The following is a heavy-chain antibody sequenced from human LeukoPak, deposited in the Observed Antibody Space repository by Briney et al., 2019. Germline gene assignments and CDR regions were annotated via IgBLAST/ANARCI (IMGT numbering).Heavy chain of an antibody. Sequence: YPSETLSLTCAVSGGSISSSNWWSWVRQPPGKGLEWIGEIYHSGSTNYNPSLKSRVTISVDKSKNQFSLKLSSVTAADTAVYYCARGHLIAAAFYYFDYWGQGTLVTVSS. CDR1: GGSISSSNW. CDR3: ARGHLIAAAFYYFDY. J-gene: IGHJ4*02. CDR2: IYHSGST. D-gene: IGHD6-13*01. V-gene: IGHV4-4*02.